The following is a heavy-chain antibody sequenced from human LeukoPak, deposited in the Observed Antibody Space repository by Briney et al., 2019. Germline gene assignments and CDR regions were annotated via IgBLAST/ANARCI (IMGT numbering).Heavy chain of an antibody. Sequence: ASVTVSCTASGYSFTTYPMNWLRQAPGQGLEWMGWINTNTGNPTYAQGYTGRFVFSLDTSVSTTYLQISSLKAEDTAIYYCARSWSAYSIDYWGQGTLLTVSS. CDR3: ARSWSAYSIDY. CDR1: GYSFTTYP. CDR2: INTNTGNP. V-gene: IGHV7-4-1*02. J-gene: IGHJ4*02. D-gene: IGHD3-3*01.